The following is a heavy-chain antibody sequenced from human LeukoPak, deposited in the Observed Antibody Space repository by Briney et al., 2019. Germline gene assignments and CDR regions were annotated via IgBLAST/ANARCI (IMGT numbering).Heavy chain of an antibody. CDR3: ARAAFLTHDAFDS. Sequence: SVKVSCKASGFTFTSSAVQWVRQARGQRLEWIGWIVVGTGNTNSAQKFQERVTITRDTSTSTAYIELSSLRSEDTAVYYCARAAFLTHDAFDSWGQGTMVTVSS. D-gene: IGHD2-15*01. CDR1: GFTFTSSA. CDR2: IVVGTGNT. V-gene: IGHV1-58*01. J-gene: IGHJ3*02.